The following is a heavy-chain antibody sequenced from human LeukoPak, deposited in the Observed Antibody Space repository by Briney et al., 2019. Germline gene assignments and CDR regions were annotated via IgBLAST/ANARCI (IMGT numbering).Heavy chain of an antibody. V-gene: IGHV4-59*01. CDR1: GGSISSYY. Sequence: PSETLSLTCTVSGGSISSYYWSWIRQPPGKGLEWTGYIYYSGSTNYNPSLKSRVTISVDTSKNQFSLKLSSVTAADTAVYYCARDLGEDSYGFDYWGQGTLVTVSS. D-gene: IGHD5-18*01. CDR2: IYYSGST. CDR3: ARDLGEDSYGFDY. J-gene: IGHJ4*02.